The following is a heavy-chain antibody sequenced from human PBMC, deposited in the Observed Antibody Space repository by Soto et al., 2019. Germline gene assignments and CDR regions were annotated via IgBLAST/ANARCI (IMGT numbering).Heavy chain of an antibody. CDR1: EFTLSHGNTFNHFW. D-gene: IGHD2-15*01. Sequence: VQLVESGGGSVQPGGSLRLSCAASEFTLSHGNTFNHFWMSWVRQAPGRGLEWVANINKDGSEKYYVDSVKGRFTISRDNAKNSLYLQMDGLRAEDAAIYYCVIDRRVDPWFDYWGQGTLVTVPS. V-gene: IGHV3-7*03. CDR2: INKDGSEK. CDR3: VIDRRVDPWFDY. J-gene: IGHJ4*02.